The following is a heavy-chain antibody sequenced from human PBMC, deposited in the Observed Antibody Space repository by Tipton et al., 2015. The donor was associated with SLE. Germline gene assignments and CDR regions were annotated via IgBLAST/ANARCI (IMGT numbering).Heavy chain of an antibody. CDR2: INHSGST. D-gene: IGHD2-8*01. CDR3: ARGVYGFDY. V-gene: IGHV4-34*01. CDR1: GGSFSGYY. Sequence: TLSLTCAVYGGSFSGYYWSWIRQPPGKGLEWIGEINHSGSTNYNPSLKSRVTISVDTSKNQFSLKLSSVTAADTAVYYCARGVYGFDYWGQGTLVTVSS. J-gene: IGHJ4*02.